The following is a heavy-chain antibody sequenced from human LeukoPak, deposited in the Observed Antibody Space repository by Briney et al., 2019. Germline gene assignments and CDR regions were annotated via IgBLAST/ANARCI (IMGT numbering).Heavy chain of an antibody. J-gene: IGHJ4*02. CDR1: GFTFSSYA. CDR3: AKDITIFGVQLGDY. D-gene: IGHD3-3*01. CDR2: ISGSGGST. V-gene: IGHV3-23*01. Sequence: GGSLRLSCAASGFTFSSYAMSWVRQAPGKGLEWVSAISGSGGSTYYADSVKGRFTISRDNSKNTLYLQMNSLRAEDTAVYYCAKDITIFGVQLGDYWGQGTLFTVSS.